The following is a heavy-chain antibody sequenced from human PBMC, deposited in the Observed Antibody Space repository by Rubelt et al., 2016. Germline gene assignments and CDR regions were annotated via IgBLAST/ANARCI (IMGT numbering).Heavy chain of an antibody. D-gene: IGHD2-15*01. CDR3: ARDSDVVAAIYYYYGMDV. J-gene: IGHJ6*02. Sequence: VRQAPGQGLEWMGWISAYNGNTNYAQKLQGRVTMTTDTSTSTAYMELRSLRSDDTAVYYCARDSDVVAAIYYYYGMDVWGQGTTVTVSS. V-gene: IGHV1-18*01. CDR2: ISAYNGNT.